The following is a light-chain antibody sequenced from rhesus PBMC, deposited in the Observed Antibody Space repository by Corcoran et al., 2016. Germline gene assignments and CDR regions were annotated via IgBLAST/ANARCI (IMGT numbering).Light chain of an antibody. J-gene: IGKJ2*01. V-gene: IGKV1-21*01. Sequence: DIQMTQSPSSLSASVGDRVTITCRASQGISIWLAWYQQKSGKAPKLLIYKAASLQSGVPSRFSGSGSWTDFTLTISSLQPEDFATYYCQQYDSAPYSFGQGPKVEIK. CDR2: KAA. CDR1: QGISIW. CDR3: QQYDSAPYS.